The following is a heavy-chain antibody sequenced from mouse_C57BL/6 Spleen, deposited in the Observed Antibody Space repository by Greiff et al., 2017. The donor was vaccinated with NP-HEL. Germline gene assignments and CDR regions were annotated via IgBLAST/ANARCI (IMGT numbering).Heavy chain of an antibody. CDR2: IDPSDSET. CDR1: GYTFTSYW. D-gene: IGHD2-13*01. CDR3: ARCYGDYYYAMDY. V-gene: IGHV1-52*01. J-gene: IGHJ4*01. Sequence: VQLQQPGAELVRPGSSVKLSCKASGYTFTSYWMHWVKQRPIQGLEWIGNIDPSDSETHYNQKFKDKATLTVDKSSSTAYMQLSSLTSEDSAVYYCARCYGDYYYAMDYWGQGTSVTVSS.